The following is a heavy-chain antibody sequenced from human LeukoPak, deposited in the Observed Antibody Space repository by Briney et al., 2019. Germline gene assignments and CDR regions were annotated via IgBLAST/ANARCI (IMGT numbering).Heavy chain of an antibody. Sequence: ASVKVSCKASGYTFTGYYMHWVRQAPGQGLESMGWINPDSGGTNYAQKFQGRVTMTRDTSISTAYMELSRLRSDDTAVYYCARGIAAAAPFDYWGQGTLVTVSS. CDR2: INPDSGGT. CDR3: ARGIAAAAPFDY. D-gene: IGHD6-13*01. J-gene: IGHJ4*02. CDR1: GYTFTGYY. V-gene: IGHV1-2*02.